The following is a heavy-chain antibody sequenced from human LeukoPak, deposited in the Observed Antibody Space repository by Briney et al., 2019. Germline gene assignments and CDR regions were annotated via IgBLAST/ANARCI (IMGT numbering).Heavy chain of an antibody. D-gene: IGHD3-22*01. J-gene: IGHJ4*02. V-gene: IGHV1-8*03. CDR2: MNPNSGNT. CDR3: ARDRHRRHYYDSSLHPPLDY. CDR1: GYTFTSYD. Sequence: GASVKVSCKASGYTFTSYDINWVRQATGQGLEWMGWMNPNSGNTGYAQKFQGRVTITRNTSISTAYMELSSLRSEDTAVYYCARDRHRRHYYDSSLHPPLDYWGQGTLVTVSS.